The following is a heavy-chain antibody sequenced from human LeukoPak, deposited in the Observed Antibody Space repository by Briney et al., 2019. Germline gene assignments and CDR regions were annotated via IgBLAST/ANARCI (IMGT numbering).Heavy chain of an antibody. CDR1: GYSISSGFY. CDR2: IYHSGRT. CDR3: AKTMVRGVIRYSFYFDY. V-gene: IGHV4-38-2*02. J-gene: IGHJ4*02. D-gene: IGHD3-10*01. Sequence: SETLSLTCTVSGYSISSGFYWGWIRQPPGKGLEWIGTIYHSGRTYYNPSLKSQVTISIDTSKNQFSLKLSSVTAADTAVYYCAKTMVRGVIRYSFYFDYWGQGTLVTVSS.